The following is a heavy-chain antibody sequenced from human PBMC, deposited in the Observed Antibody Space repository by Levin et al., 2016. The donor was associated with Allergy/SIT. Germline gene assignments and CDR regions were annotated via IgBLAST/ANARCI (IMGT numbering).Heavy chain of an antibody. Sequence: WVRQAPGQGLEWMGWISAYNGNTNYAQNLQGRVTMTTDTSTSTAYMELRSLRSDDTAVYYCARGSSGKPQWLAFDYRGQGTLVTVSS. V-gene: IGHV1-18*01. CDR2: ISAYNGNT. D-gene: IGHD6-19*01. CDR3: ARGSSGKPQWLAFDY. J-gene: IGHJ4*02.